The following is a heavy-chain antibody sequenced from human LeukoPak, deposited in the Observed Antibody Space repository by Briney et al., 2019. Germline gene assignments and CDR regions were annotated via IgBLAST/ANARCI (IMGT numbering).Heavy chain of an antibody. CDR2: IYYSGST. D-gene: IGHD5-18*01. J-gene: IGHJ4*02. Sequence: SETLSLTCTVSGDSTSSHYWGWIRQPPGKGLEWIGYIYYSGSTNYNPSLKSRVTISVDTSKNQFSLKLSSVTAADTAVYYCARHPYSYGDWFDYWGQGTLVTVSS. V-gene: IGHV4-59*08. CDR1: GDSTSSHY. CDR3: ARHPYSYGDWFDY.